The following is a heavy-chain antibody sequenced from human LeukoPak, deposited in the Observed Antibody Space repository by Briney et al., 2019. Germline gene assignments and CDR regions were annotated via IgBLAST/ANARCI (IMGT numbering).Heavy chain of an antibody. V-gene: IGHV4-4*07. D-gene: IGHD6-19*01. J-gene: IGHJ5*02. CDR3: ARSRGSGWYGANWFDP. CDR2: IFTSGST. CDR1: GDSISGYY. Sequence: SETLSLTCTVSGDSISGYYWSWIRQPAGKGLEWIGHIFTSGSTNYNPSLESRVTMSVDTSKNQFSLKLSSVTAAGTAVYYCARSRGSGWYGANWFDPWGQGTLVTVSS.